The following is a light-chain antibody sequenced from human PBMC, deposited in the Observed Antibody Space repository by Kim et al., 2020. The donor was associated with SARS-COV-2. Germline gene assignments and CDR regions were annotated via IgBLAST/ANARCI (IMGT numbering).Light chain of an antibody. CDR1: QSVSSF. J-gene: IGKJ2*01. CDR2: DAS. Sequence: LSPGERATLSCRASQSVSSFLAWYQQKPGQAPRLLIYDASNRATGIPARFSGSGSGTDFTLTISSLEPEDFAVYYCQQRSNWPPYTFGQGTKLEI. CDR3: QQRSNWPPYT. V-gene: IGKV3-11*01.